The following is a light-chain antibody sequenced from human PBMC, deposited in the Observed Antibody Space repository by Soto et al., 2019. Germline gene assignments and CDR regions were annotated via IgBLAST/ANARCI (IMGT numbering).Light chain of an antibody. V-gene: IGKV1-12*01. CDR2: AAS. Sequence: DIQMTQSPSSVSAAVGDRVTITCRASQGINKWLAWYQQKPGKAPQLLISAASTLRSGVPSRFSGRGSGTDVILTISNLQPEDFPHYLCQQANGFPLPFGGGTRVEI. J-gene: IGKJ4*01. CDR1: QGINKW. CDR3: QQANGFPLP.